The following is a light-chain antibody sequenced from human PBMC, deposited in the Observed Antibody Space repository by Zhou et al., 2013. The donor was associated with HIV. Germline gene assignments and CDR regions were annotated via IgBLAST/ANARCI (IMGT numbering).Light chain of an antibody. J-gene: IGKJ4*01. Sequence: DIVMTQSPLSLPVTPGEPASISCRSSQKLLDLYGRKFLNWYFQKPGQSPKLLIYLGSNRASGVPGRFSGSGSGTDFTLTISRVEAEDVGVYYCMQSLQSPLTFGGGTRVEIK. CDR1: QKLLDLYGRKF. CDR3: MQSLQSPLT. CDR2: LGS. V-gene: IGKV2-28*01.